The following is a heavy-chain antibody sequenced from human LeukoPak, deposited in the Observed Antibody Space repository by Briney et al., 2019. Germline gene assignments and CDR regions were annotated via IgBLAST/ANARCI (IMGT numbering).Heavy chain of an antibody. V-gene: IGHV3-23*01. CDR2: ITDSGGIT. CDR1: GFTFSNYA. J-gene: IGHJ5*02. Sequence: GGSLRLSCAASGFTFSNYAMNWVRRAPGKGLEWVSGITDSGGITYYADSVKGRFTISRDNAKSSLYLQLNDLRAEDTAVYYCVRDFQWSLESWGQGTPVTVSS. CDR3: VRDFQWSLES. D-gene: IGHD1-1*01.